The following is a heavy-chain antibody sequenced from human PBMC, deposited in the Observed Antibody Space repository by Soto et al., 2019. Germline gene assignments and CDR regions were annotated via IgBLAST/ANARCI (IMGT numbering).Heavy chain of an antibody. CDR3: ARHLGYSGYVDGADFDD. D-gene: IGHD5-12*01. CDR2: IYYSGST. CDR1: GGSISSSSYY. Sequence: SETLSLTCTVSGGSISSSSYYWGWIRQPPGKGLEWIGSIYYSGSTYYNPSLRSRVTISVDTSKNQFSLKLSSVTAADTAVYYCARHLGYSGYVDGADFDDWGQGSLVTVSS. J-gene: IGHJ4*02. V-gene: IGHV4-39*01.